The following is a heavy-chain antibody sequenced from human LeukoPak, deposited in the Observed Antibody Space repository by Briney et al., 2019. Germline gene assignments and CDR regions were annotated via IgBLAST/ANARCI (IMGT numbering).Heavy chain of an antibody. J-gene: IGHJ5*02. CDR3: ARDGSGRYVGTGAQS. D-gene: IGHD6-19*01. V-gene: IGHV3-23*01. Sequence: GGSLRLSCAASGFTFSSYAMSWVRQAPGKGLEWVSAISGSGGSTYYADSVKGRFTISRDNAKNSVYLQMNSLRAEDTSVYYCARDGSGRYVGTGAQSWGQGTLVTVSS. CDR2: ISGSGGST. CDR1: GFTFSSYA.